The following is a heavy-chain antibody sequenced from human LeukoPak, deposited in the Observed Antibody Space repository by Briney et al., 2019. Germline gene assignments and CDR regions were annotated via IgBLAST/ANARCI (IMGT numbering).Heavy chain of an antibody. CDR3: ARDSVGGGGNWFDP. Sequence: GRSLILSCAASGFTFSSYGMHWVRQAPGKGLEWVAVIWYDGSNKYYADSVKGRFTISRDNSKNTLYLQMNSLRAEDTAVYYCARDSVGGGGNWFDPWGQGTLVTVSS. CDR2: IWYDGSNK. V-gene: IGHV3-33*01. J-gene: IGHJ5*02. CDR1: GFTFSSYG. D-gene: IGHD3-10*01.